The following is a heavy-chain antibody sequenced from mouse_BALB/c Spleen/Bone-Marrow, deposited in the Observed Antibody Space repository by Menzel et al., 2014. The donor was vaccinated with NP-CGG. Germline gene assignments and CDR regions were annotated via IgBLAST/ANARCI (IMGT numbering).Heavy chain of an antibody. CDR1: GYTFTSYW. D-gene: IGHD2-14*01. J-gene: IGHJ4*01. CDR3: TREVRRYAMDY. V-gene: IGHV1S22*01. Sequence: KQSGSELVRPGASVKLSCKAPGYTFTSYWMHWVKQRPGQGLEWIGNIYPGSGSTNYDEKFKSKATLTVDTSSSTAYMQLSSLTSEDSAVYYCTREVRRYAMDYWGQGTSVTVSS. CDR2: IYPGSGST.